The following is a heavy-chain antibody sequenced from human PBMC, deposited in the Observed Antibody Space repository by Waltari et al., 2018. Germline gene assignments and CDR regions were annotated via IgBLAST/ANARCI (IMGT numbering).Heavy chain of an antibody. D-gene: IGHD3-10*01. CDR3: ARDRGYYGSGSYSYYFDY. J-gene: IGHJ4*02. Sequence: EVQLVQSGAEVKKPGATVKISCKASGYTFTDYYMHWVQQAPGKGLEWMGRVDPEDGETIYAEKFQGRVTITADTSTDTAYMELSSLRSEDTAVYYCARDRGYYGSGSYSYYFDYWGQGTLVTVSS. CDR1: GYTFTDYY. V-gene: IGHV1-69-2*01. CDR2: VDPEDGET.